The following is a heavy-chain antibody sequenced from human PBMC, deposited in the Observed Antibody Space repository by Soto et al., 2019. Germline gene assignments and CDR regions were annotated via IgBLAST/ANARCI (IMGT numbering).Heavy chain of an antibody. CDR1: GFTFSSYS. CDR3: ARLVSQRYDSRGAFEH. CDR2: ISSSSSYI. J-gene: IGHJ1*01. Sequence: EVQLVESGGGLVKPGGSLRLSCAASGFTFSSYSMNWVRQAPGKGLEWVSSISSSSSYIYYADSVKGRFTISRDIAKDSPCPQIVSLRAGHTAVYDCARLVSQRYDSRGAFEHWGRGTLVTV. D-gene: IGHD3-22*01. V-gene: IGHV3-21*01.